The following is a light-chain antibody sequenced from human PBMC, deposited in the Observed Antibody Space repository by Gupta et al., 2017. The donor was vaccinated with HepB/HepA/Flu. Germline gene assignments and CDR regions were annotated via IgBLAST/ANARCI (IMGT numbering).Light chain of an antibody. Sequence: QSVLTQPPSASGTPGQRVTISCSGSSSNIGSNYVYWYQPLPGTAPKLLIYRNDQRPSGVPDRFSGFKSGTSAPLAISGLRSEDEADYYCAAWDDSLSGWVFGGGTKLTVL. CDR3: AAWDDSLSGWV. CDR1: SSNIGSNY. CDR2: RND. V-gene: IGLV1-47*01. J-gene: IGLJ3*02.